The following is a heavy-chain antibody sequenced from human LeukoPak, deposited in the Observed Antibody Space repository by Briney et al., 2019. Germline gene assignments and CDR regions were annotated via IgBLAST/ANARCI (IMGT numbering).Heavy chain of an antibody. CDR3: ARESRDYYGSGSYYGY. Sequence: GSSVKVSCKASGGTFSSYAISWVRQAPGQGLEWMGGIIPIFGTANYAQKFQGRVTITADESTSTAYMELSSLRSEDTAVYYCARESRDYYGSGSYYGYWGQGTLVTVSS. D-gene: IGHD3-10*01. CDR2: IIPIFGTA. V-gene: IGHV1-69*01. CDR1: GGTFSSYA. J-gene: IGHJ4*02.